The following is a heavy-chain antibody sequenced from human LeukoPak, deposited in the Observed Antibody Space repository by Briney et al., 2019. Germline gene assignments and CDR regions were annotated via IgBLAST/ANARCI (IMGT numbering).Heavy chain of an antibody. CDR2: IIPIFGTA. CDR3: ARRSMVRGVWWFDP. J-gene: IGHJ5*02. Sequence: SVKVSCKASGGTFSSYAISWVRQAPGQGLDGMGGIIPIFGTANYAQKFQGRVTITADESTSTAYMELSSLRSEDTAVYYCARRSMVRGVWWFDPWGQGTLVTVSS. D-gene: IGHD3-10*01. CDR1: GGTFSSYA. V-gene: IGHV1-69*13.